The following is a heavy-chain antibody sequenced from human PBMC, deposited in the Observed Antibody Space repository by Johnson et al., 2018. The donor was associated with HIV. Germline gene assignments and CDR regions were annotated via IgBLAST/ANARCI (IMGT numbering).Heavy chain of an antibody. Sequence: QVQLVESGGGVVQPGRSLRLSCAASGFTFSDHYMSWIRQAPGKGLEWVSYISSSGSTIYYADSVKGRFTISRDNAKNSLYLQMSSLRVEDTAVYYCATRDPTYRPGAFDIWGQGTTVTVSS. D-gene: IGHD1-14*01. CDR2: ISSSGSTI. CDR1: GFTFSDHY. CDR3: ATRDPTYRPGAFDI. J-gene: IGHJ3*02. V-gene: IGHV3-11*04.